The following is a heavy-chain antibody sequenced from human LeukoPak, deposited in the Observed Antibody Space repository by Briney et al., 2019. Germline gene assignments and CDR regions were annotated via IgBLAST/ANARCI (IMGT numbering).Heavy chain of an antibody. V-gene: IGHV3-74*01. J-gene: IGHJ3*02. D-gene: IGHD4-17*01. CDR3: AREPHSDYSDHTDAFDI. Sequence: PGGSLRLSCAASGFTFSSYWMHWVRQAPGKGLVWVSRICGDERSRNNADSVEGRFTISRDNAKNTLYLQMNSLRAEDTAVYFCAREPHSDYSDHTDAFDIWGQGTMVTVSS. CDR1: GFTFSSYW. CDR2: ICGDERSR.